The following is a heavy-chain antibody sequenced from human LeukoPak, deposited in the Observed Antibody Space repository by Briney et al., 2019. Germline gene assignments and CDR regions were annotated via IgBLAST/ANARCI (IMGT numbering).Heavy chain of an antibody. Sequence: GASVKVSCKASGNTFSSYFIHWVRQAPGQGLEWMGIINPSGGTTSYAQKFQGRVSMTRDTSTSTVYMELSSLRSEDTAVYYCARDNRGERTPGWGYGGFDIWGQGTMVSVSS. CDR1: GNTFSSYF. J-gene: IGHJ3*02. D-gene: IGHD3-16*01. V-gene: IGHV1-46*01. CDR2: INPSGGTT. CDR3: ARDNRGERTPGWGYGGFDI.